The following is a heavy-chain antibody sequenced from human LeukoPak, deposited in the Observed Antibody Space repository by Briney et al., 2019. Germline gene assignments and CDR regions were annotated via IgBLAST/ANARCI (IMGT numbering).Heavy chain of an antibody. D-gene: IGHD3-22*01. CDR2: ISGSGAST. V-gene: IGHV3-23*01. CDR3: AKVRDSSGYYEGNFDF. Sequence: GGSLRLSCAASGFTFSSFALSWVRQAPGKGLEWVSAISGSGASTYYADSVKGRFTISRDNSKNTLYLQMNSLRAEDTAVYYCAKVRDSSGYYEGNFDFWGQGTLVTVSP. CDR1: GFTFSSFA. J-gene: IGHJ4*02.